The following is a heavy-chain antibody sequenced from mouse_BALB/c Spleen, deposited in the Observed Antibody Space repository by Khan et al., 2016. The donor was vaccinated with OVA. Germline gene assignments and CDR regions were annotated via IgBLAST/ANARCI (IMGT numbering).Heavy chain of an antibody. Sequence: QVQLKESGAELVRPGTSVKLSCKASGYSFTSYWMNWVKQRPGQGLEWIGLIHPSDSETRLNQKFKDKATLTVDKSSSTAYMQLSSPTSEDSAVYYCASGTTTSYWYFDVWGAGTTVTVSS. CDR2: IHPSDSET. CDR1: GYSFTSYW. D-gene: IGHD1-1*01. J-gene: IGHJ1*01. CDR3: ASGTTTSYWYFDV. V-gene: IGHV1-59*01.